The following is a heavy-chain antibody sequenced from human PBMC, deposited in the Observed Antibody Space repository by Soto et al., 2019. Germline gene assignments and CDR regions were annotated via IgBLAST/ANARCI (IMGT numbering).Heavy chain of an antibody. D-gene: IGHD3-10*01. Sequence: ASVKVSCKASGYTFTSYDINWVRQATGQGLEWMGWMNPNSGNAGYAQKFQGRVTMARNTSISTAYMELSSLRSEDTAVYYCARVSIMVRGNNFYGMDVWGQGTTVTVSS. CDR2: MNPNSGNA. J-gene: IGHJ6*02. V-gene: IGHV1-8*01. CDR3: ARVSIMVRGNNFYGMDV. CDR1: GYTFTSYD.